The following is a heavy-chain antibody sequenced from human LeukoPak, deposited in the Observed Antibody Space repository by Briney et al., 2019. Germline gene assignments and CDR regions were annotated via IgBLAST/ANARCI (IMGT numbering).Heavy chain of an antibody. CDR1: GFTFSSSA. D-gene: IGHD4-11*01. CDR3: TRDPTQYLRYGYFDY. J-gene: IGHJ4*02. Sequence: PGGSLRLSCAASGFTFSSSAMNWDRQAPGKGLEWVSSINNVGSHIYYAGSVRGRFTISRDNAKNSLYLQMSSLRAEDTAVYYCTRDPTQYLRYGYFDYWGQGTLVTVSS. CDR2: INNVGSHI. V-gene: IGHV3-21*01.